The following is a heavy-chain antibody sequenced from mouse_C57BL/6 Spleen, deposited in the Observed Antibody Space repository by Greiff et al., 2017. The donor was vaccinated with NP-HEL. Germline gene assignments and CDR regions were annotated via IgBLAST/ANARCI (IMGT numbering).Heavy chain of an antibody. V-gene: IGHV3-6*01. CDR1: GYSITSGYY. CDR2: ISYDGSN. CDR3: AREPLYYYGSKGFDY. Sequence: EVKLMESGPGLVKPSQSLSLTCSVTGYSITSGYYWNWIRQFPGNKLEWMGYISYDGSNNYNPSLKNRISITRDTSKNQFFLKLNSVTTEDTATYYCAREPLYYYGSKGFDYWGQGTTLTVSS. J-gene: IGHJ2*01. D-gene: IGHD1-1*01.